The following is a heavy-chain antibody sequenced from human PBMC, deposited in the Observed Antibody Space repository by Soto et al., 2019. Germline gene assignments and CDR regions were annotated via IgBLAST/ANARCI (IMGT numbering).Heavy chain of an antibody. CDR3: ARDGLATGTIYYYYYMDV. CDR2: ISSSGSTI. D-gene: IGHD1-1*01. J-gene: IGHJ6*03. V-gene: IGHV3-48*03. CDR1: GFTFSSYE. Sequence: GSLRLSCAASGFTFSSYEMNWVRQAPGKGLEWVSYISSSGSTIYYADSVKGRFTISRDNAKNSLYLQMNSLRAEDTAVYYCARDGLATGTIYYYYYMDVWGKGTTVTVSS.